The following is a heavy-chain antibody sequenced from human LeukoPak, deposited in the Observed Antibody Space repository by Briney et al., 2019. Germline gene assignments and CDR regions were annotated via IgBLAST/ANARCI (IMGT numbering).Heavy chain of an antibody. CDR1: GGSISSYY. Sequence: SETLSLTCTVSGGSISSYYWSWIRQPPGKGLEWIGYIYYSGSTNYNPSLKSRVTISVDTSKNQFSLKLSSVTAADTAVYYCARYYYDSSGYYFDYWGQGTLVTVSS. CDR2: IYYSGST. V-gene: IGHV4-59*08. J-gene: IGHJ4*02. D-gene: IGHD3-22*01. CDR3: ARYYYDSSGYYFDY.